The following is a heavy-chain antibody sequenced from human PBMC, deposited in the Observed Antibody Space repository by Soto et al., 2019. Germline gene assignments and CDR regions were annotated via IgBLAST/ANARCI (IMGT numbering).Heavy chain of an antibody. J-gene: IGHJ4*02. Sequence: QVQVVESGGGLVKPGGSLRLSCAASGFTFSDFFMSWVRQAPGKGLEGIAYSSGSGRTIRYADSVKGRLTISRNITKDSVALQMNSLRAEDTAVSYCARDASGEGLSGGKCYYFDYRGLGTLVTVSS. CDR1: GFTFSDFF. CDR2: SSGSGRTI. CDR3: ARDASGEGLSGGKCYYFDY. V-gene: IGHV3-11*01. D-gene: IGHD2-15*01.